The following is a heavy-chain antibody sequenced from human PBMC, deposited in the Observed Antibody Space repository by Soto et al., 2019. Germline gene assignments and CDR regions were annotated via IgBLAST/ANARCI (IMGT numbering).Heavy chain of an antibody. CDR3: ARVERGTATTVVDAFDI. CDR1: GGSVNSGNYY. V-gene: IGHV4-34*01. J-gene: IGHJ3*02. Sequence: QVQLQQWGAGLLKPSETLSLTCAVFGGSVNSGNYYWSWIRQPPGKGLEWIGEMSHSGGTHFNPSLKSRVTISVDTSKNQFCQKMVSVTAADTALYYCARVERGTATTVVDAFDIWGPGTMVTVYS. D-gene: IGHD1-1*01. CDR2: MSHSGGT.